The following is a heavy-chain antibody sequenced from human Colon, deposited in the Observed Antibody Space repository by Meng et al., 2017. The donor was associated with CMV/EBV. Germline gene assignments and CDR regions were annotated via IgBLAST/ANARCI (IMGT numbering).Heavy chain of an antibody. Sequence: ASVKVSCKTSGYPVTIHYIHWVRQAPGRGLEWMGWMNPNSGDTNYAQKFQDRVEMTRDTTVNTAYLDLTSLRSADTAVYYCATLSIYDSTISDFWGQGTLVTVSS. D-gene: IGHD5/OR15-5a*01. CDR3: ATLSIYDSTISDF. V-gene: IGHV1-2*02. J-gene: IGHJ4*02. CDR2: MNPNSGDT. CDR1: GYPVTIHY.